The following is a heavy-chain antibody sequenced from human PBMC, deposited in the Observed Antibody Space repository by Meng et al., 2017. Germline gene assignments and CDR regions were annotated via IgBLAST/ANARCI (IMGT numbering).Heavy chain of an antibody. J-gene: IGHJ4*02. CDR2: INPNSGGT. Sequence: QGQLVQSGAGVKKPGASVKVSCKASGYTFTGYYMHWVRQAPGQGLEWMGRINPNSGGTNYAQKFQGRVTMTRDTSISTAYMELSRLRSDDTAVYYCARGLYGSGSPREYFDYWGQGTLVTVSS. CDR1: GYTFTGYY. D-gene: IGHD3-10*01. V-gene: IGHV1-2*06. CDR3: ARGLYGSGSPREYFDY.